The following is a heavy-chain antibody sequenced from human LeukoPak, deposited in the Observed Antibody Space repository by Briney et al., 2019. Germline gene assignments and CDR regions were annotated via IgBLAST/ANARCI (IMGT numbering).Heavy chain of an antibody. V-gene: IGHV4-4*07. CDR2: IYTSGST. D-gene: IGHD4-23*01. CDR3: ARDLRGYGGNSSPY. J-gene: IGHJ4*02. Sequence: SEALSLTCTVSGGSISSYYWSWIRQPAGKGLEWIGRIYTSGSTNYNPSLKSRVTISVDTSKNQFSLKLSSVTAADTAVYYCARDLRGYGGNSSPYWGQGTLVTVSS. CDR1: GGSISSYY.